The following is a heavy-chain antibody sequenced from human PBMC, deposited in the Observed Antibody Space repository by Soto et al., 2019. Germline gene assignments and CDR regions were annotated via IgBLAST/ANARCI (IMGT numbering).Heavy chain of an antibody. CDR2: ISSSSCTI. Sequence: PVGSLRLSCAASGFTFSSYSMNWVRQAPGKGLEWVSYISSSSCTIYYADSVKGRFTISRDNAKNSLYLQMNSLRDEDTAVYYCASLFGVGVTNSGYYYGMDVWGQGTTVTVSS. D-gene: IGHD2-8*01. V-gene: IGHV3-48*02. CDR1: GFTFSSYS. CDR3: ASLFGVGVTNSGYYYGMDV. J-gene: IGHJ6*02.